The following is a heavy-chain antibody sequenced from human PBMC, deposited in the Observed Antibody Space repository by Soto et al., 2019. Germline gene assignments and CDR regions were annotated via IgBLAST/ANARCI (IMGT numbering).Heavy chain of an antibody. CDR2: IYYSGST. D-gene: IGHD6-13*01. V-gene: IGHV4-39*02. CDR3: AREYESSPTD. J-gene: IGHJ4*02. CDR1: GGSISTSSYH. Sequence: PSETLSLTCTVSGGSISTSSYHWAWIRQPPGKGLEWIASIYYSGSTYYNPSLKSRATISVDTSKNQFSLKLTSVTAADTAGYYCAREYESSPTDWGQGTLVTVSS.